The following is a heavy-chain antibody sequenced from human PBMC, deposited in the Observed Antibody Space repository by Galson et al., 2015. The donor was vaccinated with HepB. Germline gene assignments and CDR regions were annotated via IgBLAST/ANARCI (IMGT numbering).Heavy chain of an antibody. D-gene: IGHD5/OR15-5a*01. Sequence: SLRLSCAASGFTFSYYGMHWVRQAPGKGLEWVALIPSDGSRSYYADSVKGRFTISRDDSQNTLFLQMNSLRLEDTGVYYCAKDAIPNVYEPVDYWGQGTLVTVSS. J-gene: IGHJ4*02. CDR1: GFTFSYYG. CDR2: IPSDGSRS. V-gene: IGHV3-30*02. CDR3: AKDAIPNVYEPVDY.